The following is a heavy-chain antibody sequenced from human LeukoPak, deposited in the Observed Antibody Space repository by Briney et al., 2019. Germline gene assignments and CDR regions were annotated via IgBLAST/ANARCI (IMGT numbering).Heavy chain of an antibody. CDR2: IYYSGST. V-gene: IGHV4-30-4*08. Sequence: SETLSLTCAVYGGSFSGYYWTWIRQPPGKGLEWIGYIYYSGSTYYNPSLKSRVTMSVDTSKNQFSLKLSSVTAADTAVYYCARVDYTIFGVVIIRAFDIWGQGTMVTVSS. CDR1: GGSFSGYY. J-gene: IGHJ3*02. D-gene: IGHD3-3*01. CDR3: ARVDYTIFGVVIIRAFDI.